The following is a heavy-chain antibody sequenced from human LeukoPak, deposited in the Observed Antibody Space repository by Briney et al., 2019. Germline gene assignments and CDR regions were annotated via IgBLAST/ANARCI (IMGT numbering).Heavy chain of an antibody. CDR1: GVSISSGSYY. Sequence: SQTLSLTCTVSGVSISSGSYYWSWLRQPAGKGLEWIGRIYARGTTNYNPSLKSRVNIPVDTSKNQCSQKLSSVTAADTAVDYGAIKEFGYSISWYNWFDSWGQGTLVTVSS. CDR3: AIKEFGYSISWYNWFDS. D-gene: IGHD6-13*01. J-gene: IGHJ5*01. V-gene: IGHV4-61*02. CDR2: IYARGTT.